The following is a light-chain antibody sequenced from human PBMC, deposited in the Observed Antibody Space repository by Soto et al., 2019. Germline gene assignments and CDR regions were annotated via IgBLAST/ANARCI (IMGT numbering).Light chain of an antibody. CDR3: QQYKKSTRT. Sequence: EIVMTQSPATLSVSPGERATPSCGASQSVSSNFAWYQQKPGKAPRLLIYDASTRATGIPARFSGSGYGTELTITISSMKYEDFAVYYCQQYKKSTRTFGHGTKVDIK. V-gene: IGKV3-15*01. CDR2: DAS. J-gene: IGKJ1*01. CDR1: QSVSSN.